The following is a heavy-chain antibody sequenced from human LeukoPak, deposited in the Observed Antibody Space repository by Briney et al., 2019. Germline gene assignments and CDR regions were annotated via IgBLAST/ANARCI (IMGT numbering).Heavy chain of an antibody. CDR2: ISYDGSNK. CDR3: AKVGQRSYYYDSSGYYLHGWYDY. Sequence: GGSLRLSCAASGFTFSSYGMHWVRQAPGKGLEWVAVISYDGSNKYYADSVKGRFTISRDNSKNTLYLQMNSLRAEDTAVYYCAKVGQRSYYYDSSGYYLHGWYDYWGQGTLVTVSS. V-gene: IGHV3-30*18. CDR1: GFTFSSYG. D-gene: IGHD3-22*01. J-gene: IGHJ4*02.